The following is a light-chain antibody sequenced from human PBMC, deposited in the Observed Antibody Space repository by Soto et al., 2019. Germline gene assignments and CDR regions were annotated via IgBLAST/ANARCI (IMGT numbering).Light chain of an antibody. CDR1: QSVSSNY. CDR3: QQYGSSPL. Sequence: EIVLTQSPGTLSLSPGERATLSCRASQSVSSNYLAWYQQRPGQAPRLLIYSASSRATGIPDRFSGSGSGTDFTLTISILEPDDFAVYYCQQYGSSPLFGQGTRLEIK. J-gene: IGKJ5*01. CDR2: SAS. V-gene: IGKV3-20*01.